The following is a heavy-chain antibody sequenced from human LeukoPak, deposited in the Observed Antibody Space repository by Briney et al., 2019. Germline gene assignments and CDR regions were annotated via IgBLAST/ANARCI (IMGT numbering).Heavy chain of an antibody. D-gene: IGHD3-22*01. CDR2: ISSSSSYT. J-gene: IGHJ4*02. CDR1: GFTFSDYY. Sequence: GGSLRLSSAASGFTFSDYYMSWIRQAPGKGLEWVSYISSSSSYTNYADSVKGRFTISRDNAKNSLYLQMNSLRAEDTAVYYCARVVYDSSGYYRYYFDYWGQGTLVTVSS. V-gene: IGHV3-11*05. CDR3: ARVVYDSSGYYRYYFDY.